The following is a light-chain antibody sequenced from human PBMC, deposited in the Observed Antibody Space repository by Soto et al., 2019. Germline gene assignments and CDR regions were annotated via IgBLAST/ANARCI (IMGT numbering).Light chain of an antibody. V-gene: IGKV3-11*01. CDR3: QQRGNWPQT. CDR2: EAS. J-gene: IGKJ1*01. CDR1: QSVRSY. Sequence: EIVLTQSPATLSLSPGERATLSCRASQSVRSYLAWYQQKPGQAPRLLIYEASTRATGIPARFSGSGSGTDFTLTITGLEPEDCAVYYCQQRGNWPQTFGQGTKVEI.